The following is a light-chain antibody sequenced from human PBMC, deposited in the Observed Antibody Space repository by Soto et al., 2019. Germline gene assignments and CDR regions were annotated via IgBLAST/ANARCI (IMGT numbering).Light chain of an antibody. Sequence: DIQMTQSPSTLSASVGDRVAITCRASQSINNWLAWYQLKPGKAPKLLIYDASTLESGVPSRFSGSGSGTEFTLTISSLQSEDFAVYYCQQYNDWPTFGQGTKVDIK. CDR2: DAS. J-gene: IGKJ1*01. V-gene: IGKV1-5*01. CDR3: QQYNDWPT. CDR1: QSINNW.